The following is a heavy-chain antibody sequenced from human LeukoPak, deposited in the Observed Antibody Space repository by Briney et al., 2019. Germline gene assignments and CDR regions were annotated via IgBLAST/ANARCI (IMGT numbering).Heavy chain of an antibody. CDR3: ASNYDTSGYYYLGY. V-gene: IGHV3-30-3*01. J-gene: IGHJ4*02. CDR2: ISYDGSNK. CDR1: GFTFSSYA. Sequence: GGSLRLSCAASGFTFSSYAMHWVRQAPGKGLEWVAVISYDGSNKYYADSVKGRFTISRDNSKNTLYLQMNSLKAEDTAMYYCASNYDTSGYYYLGYWGQGTLVTVSS. D-gene: IGHD3-22*01.